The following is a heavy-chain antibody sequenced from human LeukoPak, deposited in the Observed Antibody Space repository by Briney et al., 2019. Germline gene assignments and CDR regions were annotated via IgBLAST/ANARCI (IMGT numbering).Heavy chain of an antibody. CDR1: GFTFDDYA. Sequence: GGSLRLSCAASGFTFDDYAMHWVRQAPGKGLEWVSGISWNSGSIGYADSVKGRFTISRDNAKNSLYLQMNSLRAEDTAVYYCARAEQWRRLRWLDPWGQGTLVTVSS. CDR2: ISWNSGSI. J-gene: IGHJ5*02. V-gene: IGHV3-9*01. D-gene: IGHD6-19*01. CDR3: ARAEQWRRLRWLDP.